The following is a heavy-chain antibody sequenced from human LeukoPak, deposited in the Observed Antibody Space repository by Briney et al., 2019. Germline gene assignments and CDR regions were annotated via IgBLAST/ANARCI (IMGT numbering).Heavy chain of an antibody. V-gene: IGHV3-30*03. Sequence: PGGSLRLSCAASGATFSSYGMHWVRQAPGKGLECAALISSDGNDKLYGDSVKGRFTISRDDSKSTLYLQMNGLRAEDTAVYYCTTKVIRGNSGDDYDDWGQGTLVTVSS. J-gene: IGHJ4*02. CDR1: GATFSSYG. D-gene: IGHD5-12*01. CDR3: TTKVIRGNSGDDYDD. CDR2: ISSDGNDK.